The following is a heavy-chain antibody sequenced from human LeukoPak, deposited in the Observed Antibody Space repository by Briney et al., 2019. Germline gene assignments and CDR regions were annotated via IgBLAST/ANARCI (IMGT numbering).Heavy chain of an antibody. V-gene: IGHV1-18*01. CDR1: GYTFTSYG. CDR3: AREVDPRSNYYYYYMDV. Sequence: ASVKVSCKASGYTFTSYGISWVRQAPGQGLEWMGWISAYNGNTNYAQKLQGRVTMTTDTSTSTAYMELRSLRSDDTAVYYCAREVDPRSNYYYYYMDVWGKGTTVTISS. J-gene: IGHJ6*03. D-gene: IGHD2-15*01. CDR2: ISAYNGNT.